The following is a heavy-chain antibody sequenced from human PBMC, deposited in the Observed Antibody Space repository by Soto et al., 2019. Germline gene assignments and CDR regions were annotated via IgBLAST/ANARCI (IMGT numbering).Heavy chain of an antibody. V-gene: IGHV1-69*12. D-gene: IGHD2-15*01. J-gene: IGHJ4*02. CDR1: GGTFSSYA. CDR3: ATSDLRYCSGGSCYSYFDY. CDR2: IIPIFGTA. Sequence: QVQLVQSGAEVKKPGSSVKVSCKASGGTFSSYAISWVRQAPGQGLEWMGGIIPIFGTANYAQKFQGRVTITADEYTSTAYMELSSLRSEDTAVYYCATSDLRYCSGGSCYSYFDYWGQGTLVTVSS.